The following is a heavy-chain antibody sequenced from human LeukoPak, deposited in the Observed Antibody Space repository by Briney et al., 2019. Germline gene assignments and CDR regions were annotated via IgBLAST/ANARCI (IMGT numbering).Heavy chain of an antibody. Sequence: GGSLRLSCAASGFTFSSYAMHWVRQAPGKGLEYVSAISSNGGSTYYANSVKGRFTISRDNSKNTLYLQMGSLRAEDMAVYYCATDSSSSGLAFDYWGQGTLVTVSS. V-gene: IGHV3-64*01. D-gene: IGHD6-6*01. J-gene: IGHJ4*02. CDR2: ISSNGGST. CDR3: ATDSSSSGLAFDY. CDR1: GFTFSSYA.